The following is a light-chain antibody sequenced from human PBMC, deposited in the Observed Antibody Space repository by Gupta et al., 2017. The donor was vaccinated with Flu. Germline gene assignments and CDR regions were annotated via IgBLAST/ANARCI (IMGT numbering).Light chain of an antibody. CDR1: QSLTSW. CDR2: KAS. CDR3: QQYDSYSLT. Sequence: DIQMTQSPSTLSAYVGDRVTITCRASQSLTSWLAWYQQKPGKAPKLLIYKASNLERGVPSRFSGSGSGTEFTLTISSLQPDDFATYYCQQYDSYSLTFGGGTKVEIK. J-gene: IGKJ4*01. V-gene: IGKV1-5*03.